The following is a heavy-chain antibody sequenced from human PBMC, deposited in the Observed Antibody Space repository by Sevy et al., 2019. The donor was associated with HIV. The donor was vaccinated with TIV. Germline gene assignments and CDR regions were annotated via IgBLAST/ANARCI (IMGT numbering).Heavy chain of an antibody. V-gene: IGHV3-30*18. Sequence: GSLRLSCSGSGIIFTTSGMHWGRPAPGKGLGGGAVISYDGRNKFYGDSVKGRFTITRDNSKNMMFLQMNSLRAEDTAVYYCAKDFTGYNGMDVWGQGTMVTVSS. CDR2: ISYDGRNK. D-gene: IGHD3-9*01. CDR3: AKDFTGYNGMDV. CDR1: GIIFTTSG. J-gene: IGHJ6*02.